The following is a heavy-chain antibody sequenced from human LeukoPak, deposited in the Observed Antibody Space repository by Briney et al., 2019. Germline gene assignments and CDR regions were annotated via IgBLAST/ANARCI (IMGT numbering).Heavy chain of an antibody. CDR1: GFTVSSNY. Sequence: GGSLRLSCAASGFTVSSNYMSWVRQAPGKGLEWVSVIYSGGSTYYADSVKGRFTISRDNSKNTLYLQMNSLRAEDTAAYYCARPRGQSDYFDYWGQGTLVTVSS. CDR3: ARPRGQSDYFDY. CDR2: IYSGGST. J-gene: IGHJ4*02. V-gene: IGHV3-66*04. D-gene: IGHD6-19*01.